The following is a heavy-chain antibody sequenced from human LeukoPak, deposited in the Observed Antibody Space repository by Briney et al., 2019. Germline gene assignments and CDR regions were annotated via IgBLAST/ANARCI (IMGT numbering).Heavy chain of an antibody. V-gene: IGHV3-7*01. J-gene: IGHJ3*02. Sequence: GGSLRLSCVVSGFTFASSWMTWVRQAPGKGLEWVANIKEDGSEKHYVDSVKGRFTISRDNAKNSLYLQMNSLRAEDTAVCYCAREPGIGYAFDIWGQGTMVTVSS. CDR2: IKEDGSEK. CDR1: GFTFASSW. CDR3: AREPGIGYAFDI. D-gene: IGHD3-10*01.